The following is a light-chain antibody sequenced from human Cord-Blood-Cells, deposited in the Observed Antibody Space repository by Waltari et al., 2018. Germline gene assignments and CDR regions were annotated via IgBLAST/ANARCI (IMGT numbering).Light chain of an antibody. CDR2: AAS. CDR3: QQSYSTLIFT. CDR1: QSISSY. Sequence: DIQMTKLPPSWPASVGARVTTTCRASQSISSYLNWYQQKPGKAPKLLIYAASSLQSGVPSRFSGSGSGTDFTLTISSLQPEDFATYYCQQSYSTLIFTFGPGTKVDIK. V-gene: IGKV1-39*01. J-gene: IGKJ3*01.